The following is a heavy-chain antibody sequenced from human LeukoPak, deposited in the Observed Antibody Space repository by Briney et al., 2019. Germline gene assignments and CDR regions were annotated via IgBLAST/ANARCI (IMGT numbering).Heavy chain of an antibody. J-gene: IGHJ4*02. V-gene: IGHV4-61*02. Sequence: SQTLSLTCTVSGASISSGGYYWSWIRQPAGKRLEWIGRIYTSGSTNYNPSLKSRVTISLDTSKSQFSLKLNSVTAADTAMYYCAREPAAGSGNYWGQGTLVTVSS. CDR1: GASISSGGYY. D-gene: IGHD3-10*01. CDR3: AREPAAGSGNY. CDR2: IYTSGST.